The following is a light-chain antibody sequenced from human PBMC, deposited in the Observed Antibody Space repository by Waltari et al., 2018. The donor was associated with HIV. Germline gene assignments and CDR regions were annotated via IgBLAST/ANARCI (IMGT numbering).Light chain of an antibody. CDR3: QQSYSIPYT. Sequence: DIHMTQSPVSLSASVGDRLTITCRASQNIDTYLNWFQQKPGKAPNLLIYAASNLQSGVPSRFSDSGSGTDFTLTISNLQAEDFAVYFCQQSYSIPYTFALGTKLEI. CDR1: QNIDTY. V-gene: IGKV1-39*01. CDR2: AAS. J-gene: IGKJ2*01.